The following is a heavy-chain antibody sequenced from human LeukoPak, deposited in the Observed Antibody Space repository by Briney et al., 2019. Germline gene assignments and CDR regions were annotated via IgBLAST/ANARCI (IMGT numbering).Heavy chain of an antibody. CDR3: ARALVGQLLWFGELPDY. CDR2: INSDGSST. J-gene: IGHJ4*02. D-gene: IGHD3-10*01. V-gene: IGHV3-74*01. Sequence: GGSLRLSCAASGFTFSSYAMSWVRQAPGKGLLWVSRINSDGSSTSYADSVKGRFTISRDNAKNTLYLQMNSLRAEDTAVYYCARALVGQLLWFGELPDYWGQGTLVTVSS. CDR1: GFTFSSYA.